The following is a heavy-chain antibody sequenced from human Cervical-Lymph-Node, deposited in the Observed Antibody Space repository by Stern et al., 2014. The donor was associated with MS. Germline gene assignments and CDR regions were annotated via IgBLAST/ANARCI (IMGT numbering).Heavy chain of an antibody. CDR3: AKDRNRGYSYGYSYGMDV. V-gene: IGHV3-9*01. J-gene: IGHJ6*02. D-gene: IGHD5-18*01. CDR2: ISWNSGSI. CDR1: GFTLDAYA. Sequence: VKLVQSGGGLVQPGRTLRLSCAASGFTLDAYAMHWVRLAPGQGLELDSGISWNSGSIGYADSVKGRITISRDNAKNSLYLQMNSLRAEDTALYYCAKDRNRGYSYGYSYGMDVWGQGTTVTVSS.